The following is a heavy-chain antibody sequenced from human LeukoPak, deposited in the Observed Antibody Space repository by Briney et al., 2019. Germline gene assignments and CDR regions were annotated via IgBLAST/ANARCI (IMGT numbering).Heavy chain of an antibody. J-gene: IGHJ4*02. D-gene: IGHD5-18*01. CDR1: GDSIISPKC. V-gene: IGHV4-4*02. CDR2: IFHSGST. CDR3: SKKDPAIIYLYS. Sequence: SETLSLTCALSGDSIISPKCWPWVRQPPGKGLEWIGEIFHSGSTNYNPSLKSRVSISVDKSKNQFSLRLNSVTAADTAMYYCSKKDPAIIYLYSCGQGTLVTVSS.